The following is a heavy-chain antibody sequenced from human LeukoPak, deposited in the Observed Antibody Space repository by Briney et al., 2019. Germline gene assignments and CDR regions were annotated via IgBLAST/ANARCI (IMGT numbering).Heavy chain of an antibody. CDR2: ISDTSGRL. Sequence: GGSLRLSCAASGFTFSNYAMTWVRQAPGKGLEWVSTISDTSGRLTHADSVLGRSTVSRDNSKNTLFLQMESLRAEDSAVYYCAKGPSGSSHHYFDYWGQGTLVTVSS. CDR3: AKGPSGSSHHYFDY. D-gene: IGHD6-19*01. V-gene: IGHV3-23*01. CDR1: GFTFSNYA. J-gene: IGHJ4*02.